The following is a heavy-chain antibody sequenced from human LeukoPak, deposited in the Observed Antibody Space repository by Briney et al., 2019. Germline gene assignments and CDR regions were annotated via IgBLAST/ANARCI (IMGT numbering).Heavy chain of an antibody. D-gene: IGHD6-13*01. J-gene: IGHJ4*02. Sequence: SETLSLTCTVSGGSISSSSYYWGWIRQPPGKGLEWIGSIYYSGSTYYNPSLKSRVTISVDTSKNQFSLKLSSVTAADTAVYYCARALSSSWFRDYWGQGTLVTVSS. CDR2: IYYSGST. V-gene: IGHV4-39*07. CDR3: ARALSSSWFRDY. CDR1: GGSISSSSYY.